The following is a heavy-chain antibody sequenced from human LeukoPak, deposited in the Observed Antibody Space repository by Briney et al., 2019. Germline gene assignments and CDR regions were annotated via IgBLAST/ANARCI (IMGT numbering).Heavy chain of an antibody. CDR1: GDSVSSNSAA. D-gene: IGHD6-19*01. CDR3: VGEGGMAEAALDY. J-gene: IGHJ4*02. V-gene: IGHV6-1*01. CDR2: TYYRSKWRN. Sequence: SPTLSLTSAISGDSVSSNSAAWNWIRQSPSRGLEWLGRTYYRSKWRNDYAVSVKSRITINPDTSKNQFSLQLKSVTPEDTAVYYCVGEGGMAEAALDYWGQGTLVTVSS.